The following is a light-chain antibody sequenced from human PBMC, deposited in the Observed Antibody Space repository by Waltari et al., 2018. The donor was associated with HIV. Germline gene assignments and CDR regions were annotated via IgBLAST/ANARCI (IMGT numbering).Light chain of an antibody. V-gene: IGLV2-23*02. CDR2: EVT. CDR3: CSYAGSRTYV. J-gene: IGLJ1*01. CDR1: ALPKQYA. Sequence: LTQPPSVSVSPGQTARITCSADALPKQYAYWYQQYPGKVPKLMIYEVTKRPPGVSNRFSGSKSGNTASLTISGLQAEDEADYYCCSYAGSRTYVFGTGTKVPVL.